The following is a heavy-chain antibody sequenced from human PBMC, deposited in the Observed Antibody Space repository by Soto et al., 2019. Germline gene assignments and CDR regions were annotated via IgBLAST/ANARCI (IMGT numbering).Heavy chain of an antibody. D-gene: IGHD2-15*01. CDR2: INAGNGNT. V-gene: IGHV1-3*01. CDR1: GYTFTSYA. CDR3: AKDIVVVVSHDYYYYGMDV. Sequence: ASVKVSCKASGYTFTSYAMHWVRQAPGQRLEWMGWINAGNGNTKYSQKFQGRVTMTRDTSTSTVYMELSSLRSEDTAVYYCAKDIVVVVSHDYYYYGMDVWGQGTTVTAP. J-gene: IGHJ6*02.